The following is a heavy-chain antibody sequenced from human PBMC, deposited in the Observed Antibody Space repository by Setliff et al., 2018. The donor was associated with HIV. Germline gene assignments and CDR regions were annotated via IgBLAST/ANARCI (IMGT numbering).Heavy chain of an antibody. J-gene: IGHJ4*02. CDR2: VNRDGSST. CDR3: HSGYDTEEQSYFDY. V-gene: IGHV3-74*01. Sequence: GGSLRLSCAASGFTFNNYVMHWVRQAPGKGLVWVSRVNRDGSSTTYADSVKYRFTISRDNAKNTLYLQMNSLRAEDTGVYYCHSGYDTEEQSYFDYWGQGALVTVSS. D-gene: IGHD5-12*01. CDR1: GFTFNNYV.